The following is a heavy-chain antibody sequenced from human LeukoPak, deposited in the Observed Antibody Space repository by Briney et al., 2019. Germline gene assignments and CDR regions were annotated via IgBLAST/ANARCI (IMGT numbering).Heavy chain of an antibody. Sequence: SETLSLTCAVSSYSISSGYYWGWIRQPPGKGLEWIGSICHSGSTYYNPSLRSPVTISVDTSKNQLSLKLRSVTAADTALYHCASGVFGYVAARDHFDYWGQGTLVTVSS. D-gene: IGHD6-6*01. CDR3: ASGVFGYVAARDHFDY. J-gene: IGHJ4*02. CDR1: SYSISSGYY. V-gene: IGHV4-38-2*01. CDR2: ICHSGST.